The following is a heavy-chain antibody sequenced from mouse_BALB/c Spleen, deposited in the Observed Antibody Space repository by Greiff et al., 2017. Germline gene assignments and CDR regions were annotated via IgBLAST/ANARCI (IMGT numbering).Heavy chain of an antibody. D-gene: IGHD2-14*01. CDR2: ISYDGSN. J-gene: IGHJ4*01. CDR1: GYSITSGYY. CDR3: AREDYRYYYAMDY. V-gene: IGHV3-6*02. Sequence: EVQLQQSGPGLVKPSQSLSLTCSVTGYSITSGYYWNWIRQFPGNKLEWMGYISYDGSNNYNPSLKNRISITRDTSKNQFFLKLNSVTTEDTATYYCAREDYRYYYAMDYWGQGTSVTVSS.